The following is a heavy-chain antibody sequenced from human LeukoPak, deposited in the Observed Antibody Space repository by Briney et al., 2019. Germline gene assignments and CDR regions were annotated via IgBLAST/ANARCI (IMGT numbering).Heavy chain of an antibody. D-gene: IGHD3-22*01. J-gene: IGHJ4*02. Sequence: GGSLRLSCAASGFTFSSYAMSWVRQAPGKGLEWVSDISGSGGSTYYADSVKGRFTISRDNSKNTLHLQMNSLRAEDTAGYYCAKVLPFTMIVVVISFFDYWGQGTLVTVSS. CDR2: ISGSGGST. V-gene: IGHV3-23*01. CDR3: AKVLPFTMIVVVISFFDY. CDR1: GFTFSSYA.